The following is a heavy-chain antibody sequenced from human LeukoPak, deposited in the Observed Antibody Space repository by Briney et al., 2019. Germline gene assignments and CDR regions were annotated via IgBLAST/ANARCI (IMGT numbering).Heavy chain of an antibody. CDR3: VRDLGTAVAPGY. CDR1: GFTFSRYW. V-gene: IGHV3-7*01. D-gene: IGHD6-19*01. CDR2: IKQDGMGK. J-gene: IGHJ4*02. Sequence: GGSLRLSCAASGFTFSRYWMSWVRQAPGKGLEWVANIKQDGMGKYFVDSVEGRFTISRDNDKNSLHLQMNSLRAEDTAVYYCVRDLGTAVAPGYWGQGTLVTVSS.